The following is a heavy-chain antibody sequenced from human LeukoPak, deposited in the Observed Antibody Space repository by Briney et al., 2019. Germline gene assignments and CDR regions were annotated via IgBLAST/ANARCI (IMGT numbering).Heavy chain of an antibody. D-gene: IGHD3-10*01. V-gene: IGHV3-30*04. CDR3: ARDWRGGSNKYYYGMDV. CDR2: ISYDGSNK. CDR1: GLTFSSYA. J-gene: IGHJ6*04. Sequence: GRSLRLSCAASGLTFSSYAMHWVRQAPGKGLEWVAVISYDGSNKYYADSVKGRFTISRDNSKNTLYLQMNSLRAEDTAVYYCARDWRGGSNKYYYGMDVWGKGTTVTVSS.